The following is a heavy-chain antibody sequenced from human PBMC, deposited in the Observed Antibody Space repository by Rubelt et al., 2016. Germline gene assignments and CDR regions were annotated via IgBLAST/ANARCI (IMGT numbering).Heavy chain of an antibody. CDR1: GFTFSSYA. D-gene: IGHD3-10*01. V-gene: IGHV3-23*04. J-gene: IGHJ5*01. CDR3: ARSTMVRMTWGDLGFDP. Sequence: QLGMRGGGLVQPGGSLRLSCAASGFTFSSYAMTWVRQARGKGLEWVSAVDSSAINTYYADSVKGRFTISRDNSRNTLYLQMNSLRAEDTAGYYCARSTMVRMTWGDLGFDPWGQGTLVTVSS. CDR2: VDSSAINT.